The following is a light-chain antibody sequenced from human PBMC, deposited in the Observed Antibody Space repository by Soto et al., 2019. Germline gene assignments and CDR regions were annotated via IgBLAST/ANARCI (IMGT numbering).Light chain of an antibody. V-gene: IGLV1-40*01. CDR2: GNS. Sequence: QSVLTQPPSVSGAPGQRVTISCTGSSSNIGAGYDVHWYQQLPGTAPKLLIYGNSNRPSGVPDRFSGSKSGTSASLAITGLHAEDDADYYCQSYDSSLSGNVVFGGGTKLTVL. J-gene: IGLJ2*01. CDR1: SSNIGAGYD. CDR3: QSYDSSLSGNVV.